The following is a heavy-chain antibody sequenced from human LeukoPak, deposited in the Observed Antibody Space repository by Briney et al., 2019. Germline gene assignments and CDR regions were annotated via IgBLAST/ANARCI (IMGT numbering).Heavy chain of an antibody. V-gene: IGHV3-7*05. CDR3: ARFGITIFGVDPPYYYYGMDV. J-gene: IGHJ6*02. Sequence: GGSLRLSCAASGFTFSTFWMSWVRQAPGKGLEWVANIKEDGSDKYYVDSVKGRFTISRDNAKNSLYLQMNSLRAEDTAVYYCARFGITIFGVDPPYYYYGMDVWGQGTTVTVSS. CDR1: GFTFSTFW. CDR2: IKEDGSDK. D-gene: IGHD3-3*01.